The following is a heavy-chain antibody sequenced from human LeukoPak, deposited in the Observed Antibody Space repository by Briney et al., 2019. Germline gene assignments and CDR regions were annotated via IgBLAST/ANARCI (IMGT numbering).Heavy chain of an antibody. V-gene: IGHV4-30-4*01. CDR1: GGSISSGDYY. CDR2: IYYSGSA. J-gene: IGHJ4*02. CDR3: ARGDGSSWFYY. Sequence: PSETLSLTCTVSGGSISSGDYYWSWIRQPPGMGLEWIGYIYYSGSAYYNPSLKSRVTISVDTSKNQFSLKLRSVTAADTAVYYCARGDGSSWFYYWGQGTLVTVSS. D-gene: IGHD6-13*01.